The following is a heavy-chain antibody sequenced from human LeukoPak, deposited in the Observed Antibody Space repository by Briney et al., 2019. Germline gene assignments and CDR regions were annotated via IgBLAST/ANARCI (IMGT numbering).Heavy chain of an antibody. CDR1: GYTFTTYY. V-gene: IGHV1-46*01. J-gene: IGHJ4*02. CDR2: ISPSGGST. Sequence: APVKVSCKASGYTFTTYYIHWVRQAPGQGLEWMGIISPSGGSTSYAQKFQGRVTMTRDMSTSTVYMELSSLRSEDTAVYYCARDNVTTYVSKGVFDYWGQGTLVTVSS. D-gene: IGHD4-11*01. CDR3: ARDNVTTYVSKGVFDY.